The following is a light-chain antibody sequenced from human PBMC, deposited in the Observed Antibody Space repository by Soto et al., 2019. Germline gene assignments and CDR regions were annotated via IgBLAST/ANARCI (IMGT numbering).Light chain of an antibody. CDR3: YSTDSSGNHRI. Sequence: SYELTQPPSVSVSPGQTARITCSGAALPKKYAYWYQQKSGQAPVLVIYEDSKRPSGIPERFSGSSSGTMATLTISGAQVEDEADYYCYSTDSSGNHRIFGTGTKLTVL. V-gene: IGLV3-10*01. CDR2: EDS. CDR1: ALPKKY. J-gene: IGLJ1*01.